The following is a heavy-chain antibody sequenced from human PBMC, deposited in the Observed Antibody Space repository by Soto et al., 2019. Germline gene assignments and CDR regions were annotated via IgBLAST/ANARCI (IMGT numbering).Heavy chain of an antibody. J-gene: IGHJ5*02. CDR2: IYYSGTT. CDR1: NGSISDYY. CDR3: ARGGSGVPNWFDP. Sequence: QVQLQESGPGLVKPSETLSLTCTVSNGSISDYYWSWVGQPPGKGLEWIGYIYYSGTTKYSSSLKSRVTISLDTSKNQFSLKLRSVTAADTARYYCARGGSGVPNWFDPWGHGTLVTVSS. D-gene: IGHD6-25*01. V-gene: IGHV4-59*01.